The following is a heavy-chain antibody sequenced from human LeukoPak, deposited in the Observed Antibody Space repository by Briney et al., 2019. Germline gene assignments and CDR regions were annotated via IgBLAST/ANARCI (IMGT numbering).Heavy chain of an antibody. J-gene: IGHJ4*02. V-gene: IGHV3-9*01. CDR2: ISWNSGSI. D-gene: IGHD6-19*01. Sequence: GGSLRLSCAASGFTFDDYAMHWARQAPGKGLEWVSGISWNSGSIGYADSVKGRFTISRDNAKNSMYMQMNSLRAEDTALYYCAKSSGWRYYFDYWGQGTLVTVSS. CDR3: AKSSGWRYYFDY. CDR1: GFTFDDYA.